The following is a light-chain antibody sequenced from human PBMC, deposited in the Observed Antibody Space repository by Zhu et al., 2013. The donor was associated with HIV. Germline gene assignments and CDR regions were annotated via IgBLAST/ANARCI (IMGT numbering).Light chain of an antibody. J-gene: IGKJ2*01. V-gene: IGKV1-33*01. CDR1: QGIKNF. CDR3: QQYDGLPYT. CDR2: DAS. Sequence: QMTQSPSSLSASVGDSVTITCRASQGIKNFLNWYQQKPGKAPKLLIYDASNLETGVPSRFSGRGSGTDFTLTIKSLQPEDVGTYWCQQYDGLPYTFGQGTKLDMK.